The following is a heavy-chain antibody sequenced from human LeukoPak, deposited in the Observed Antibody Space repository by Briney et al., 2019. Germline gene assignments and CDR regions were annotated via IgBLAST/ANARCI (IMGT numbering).Heavy chain of an antibody. CDR1: GGSISSGGYY. J-gene: IGHJ4*02. D-gene: IGHD3-3*01. V-gene: IGHV4-30-2*01. CDR2: IYHSGST. Sequence: SETLSLTCTVSGGSISSGGYYWSWIRQPPGKGLEWIGYIYHSGSTYYNPSLKSRVTISVDRSKNQFSLKLSSVTAADTAVYYCARVGRGDYFDYWGQGTLVTVSS. CDR3: ARVGRGDYFDY.